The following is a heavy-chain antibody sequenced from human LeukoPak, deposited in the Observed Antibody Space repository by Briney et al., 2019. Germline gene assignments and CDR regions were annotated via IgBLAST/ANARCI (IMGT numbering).Heavy chain of an antibody. Sequence: GGSLRLSCAASGFTFTTYAMACLRQAPGKGLEWVSAISGSGGSTYYADSVKGRFTISRDNSKNTLYLQMKSLRAEDTALYYCAKDFSYGIDVWGQGTTVTVSS. CDR3: AKDFSYGIDV. J-gene: IGHJ6*02. CDR2: ISGSGGST. CDR1: GFTFTTYA. V-gene: IGHV3-23*01.